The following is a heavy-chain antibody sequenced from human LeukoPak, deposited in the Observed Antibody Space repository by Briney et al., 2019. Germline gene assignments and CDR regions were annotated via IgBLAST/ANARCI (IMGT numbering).Heavy chain of an antibody. CDR3: ASLRGAVTATPKYFQH. Sequence: PSETLSLTCTVSGGSISSFYWSWIQQPPGKELEWIGYIYYSGSTIYNPSLRSRVTISIDTSKNQFSLKLSSVTAADTAVYYCASLRGAVTATPKYFQHWGQGTLVTVSS. J-gene: IGHJ1*01. CDR2: IYYSGST. V-gene: IGHV4-59*01. CDR1: GGSISSFY. D-gene: IGHD2-21*02.